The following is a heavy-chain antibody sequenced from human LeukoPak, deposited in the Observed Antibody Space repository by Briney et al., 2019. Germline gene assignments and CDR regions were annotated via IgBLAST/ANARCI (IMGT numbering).Heavy chain of an antibody. D-gene: IGHD2-15*01. Sequence: SETLSLTCAVYGGSFSGYYWSWIRQPPGKGLEWIGEINHSGSTNYNPSLKSRVTISVDTSKNQFFLKLSSVTAADTAVYYCARRGEDCSGGSCYPTYFDYWGQGTLVTVSS. CDR3: ARRGEDCSGGSCYPTYFDY. V-gene: IGHV4-34*01. CDR2: INHSGST. CDR1: GGSFSGYY. J-gene: IGHJ4*02.